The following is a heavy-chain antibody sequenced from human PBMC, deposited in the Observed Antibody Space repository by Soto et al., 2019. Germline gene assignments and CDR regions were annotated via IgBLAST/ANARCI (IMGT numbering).Heavy chain of an antibody. CDR2: IKEDGSEK. CDR3: VSLSRSPDALSSFGDQ. Sequence: VQLVESGGGLVQPGGSLRLSCAASGFTFSGHWMSWVRQTPEKGLEWVANIKEDGSEKYYLDSVKGRFTISRDNAPNSLFLQMNSLRAEDTAVYYCVSLSRSPDALSSFGDQWGQGTLVTVSS. V-gene: IGHV3-7*03. J-gene: IGHJ4*02. D-gene: IGHD3-10*01. CDR1: GFTFSGHW.